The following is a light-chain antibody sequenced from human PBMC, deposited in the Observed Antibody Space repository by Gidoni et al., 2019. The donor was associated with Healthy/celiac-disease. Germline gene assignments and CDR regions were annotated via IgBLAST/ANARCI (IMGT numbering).Light chain of an antibody. CDR1: QSVSSSY. V-gene: IGKV3-20*01. CDR2: GAS. CDR3: QQYGSSPRT. J-gene: IGKJ1*01. Sequence: EIVLTQSPGTLSLSPGERATLSCRASQSVSSSYLAWYQQKPGQAPRLLIYGASSRATGIPDRFSGSWSGTDFTLTISRLEPEDSAVYYCQQYGSSPRTFGQGTKVEIK.